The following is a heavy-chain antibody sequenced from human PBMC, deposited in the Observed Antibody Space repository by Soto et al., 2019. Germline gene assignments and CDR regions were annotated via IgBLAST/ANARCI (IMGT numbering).Heavy chain of an antibody. J-gene: IGHJ6*02. Sequence: QVQLVQSGAEVKKPGSSVKVSCKASGGSFNSHAFSWVRQAPGQGFEWLGGIIPIFSSANYAQKFQGRVTITADKSSSTIYMDLSSLTPEDTAMYYCAKATGPLYNLHGLDVWGQGTTVTVS. V-gene: IGHV1-69*06. CDR3: AKATGPLYNLHGLDV. D-gene: IGHD1-1*01. CDR2: IIPIFSSA. CDR1: GGSFNSHA.